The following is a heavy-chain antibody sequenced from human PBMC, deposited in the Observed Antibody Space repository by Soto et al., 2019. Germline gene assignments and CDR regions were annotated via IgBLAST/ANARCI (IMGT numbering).Heavy chain of an antibody. CDR3: DAGYCSSTSCYSLDY. D-gene: IGHD2-2*01. CDR2: ISWNSGSI. J-gene: IGHJ4*02. CDR1: GFSFDDYA. V-gene: IGHV3-9*01. Sequence: SLRLSCAASGFSFDDYAMPWVRQAPGKGLEWVSGISWNSGSIGYADSVKGRFTISRDNAKNSLYLQMNSLRAEDTALYYCDAGYCSSTSCYSLDYWGQGTLVTVSS.